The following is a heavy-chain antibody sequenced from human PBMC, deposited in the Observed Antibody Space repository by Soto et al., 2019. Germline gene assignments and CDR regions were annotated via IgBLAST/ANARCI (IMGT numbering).Heavy chain of an antibody. CDR2: IIPIFGTA. CDR3: ARDQGYGDFFFDY. D-gene: IGHD4-17*01. V-gene: IGHV1-69*13. CDR1: GGTFSSYA. Sequence: SVKVSCKXSGGTFSSYAISWVRQAPGQGLEWMGGIIPIFGTANYAQKFQGRVTITADESTSTAYMELSSLRSEDTAVYYCARDQGYGDFFFDYWGQGTLVTVSS. J-gene: IGHJ4*02.